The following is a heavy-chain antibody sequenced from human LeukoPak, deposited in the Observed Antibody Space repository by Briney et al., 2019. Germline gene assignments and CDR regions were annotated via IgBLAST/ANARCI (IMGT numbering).Heavy chain of an antibody. D-gene: IGHD5-12*01. CDR3: ARVHSGYDASYYYYYYMDV. Sequence: GASVKVSCKASGYSFTNYAMNWVRQAPGQGLEWMGWINTNTGNPTYAQGFTGRFVFSLDTSVSTAYLQISSLKAEDTAVYYCARVHSGYDASYYYYYYMDVWGKGTTVTVSS. CDR2: INTNTGNP. J-gene: IGHJ6*03. V-gene: IGHV7-4-1*02. CDR1: GYSFTNYA.